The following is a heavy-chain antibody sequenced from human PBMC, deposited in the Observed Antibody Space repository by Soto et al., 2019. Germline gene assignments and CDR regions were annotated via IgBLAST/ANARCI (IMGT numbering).Heavy chain of an antibody. Sequence: ASVKVSCKASGYTFTSYYMHWVRQAPGQGLEWMGIINPSGGSTSYAQKFQGRVTMTRDTSTSTVYMELSSLRSEDTAVYYCARDQPVYNWKVTWFDPWGQGTLVTV. CDR2: INPSGGST. CDR1: GYTFTSYY. V-gene: IGHV1-46*01. CDR3: ARDQPVYNWKVTWFDP. D-gene: IGHD1-20*01. J-gene: IGHJ5*02.